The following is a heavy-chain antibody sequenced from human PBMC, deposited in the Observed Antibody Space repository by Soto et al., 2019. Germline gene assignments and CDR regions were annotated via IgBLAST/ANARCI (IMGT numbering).Heavy chain of an antibody. Sequence: WGSLRLSCAASGFTFSSYGMHWVRQAPGKGLEWVAVIWHDGSNKYYADSVKGRFTTSRDNSKNTLYLQMNSLRAEETAGYYWAGGGKSYYDFWSGYSDYYYYGMDVWGQGTTVTVSS. J-gene: IGHJ6*02. CDR3: AGGGKSYYDFWSGYSDYYYYGMDV. D-gene: IGHD3-3*01. V-gene: IGHV3-33*01. CDR2: IWHDGSNK. CDR1: GFTFSSYG.